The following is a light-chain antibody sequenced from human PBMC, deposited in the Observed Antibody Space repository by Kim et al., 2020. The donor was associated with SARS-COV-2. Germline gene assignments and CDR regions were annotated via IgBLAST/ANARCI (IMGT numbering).Light chain of an antibody. J-gene: IGKJ2*02. CDR2: GAF. CDR3: QQYGTSPST. Sequence: EIVLTQSPGTLSLSPGERATLSCRASQSVSSSYLAWYQHKRGQAPRLLIYGAFSRATGTPDMFSGSGSGTDFTLTISRLEPEDFALYYCQQYGTSPSTFGQGTKLEI. CDR1: QSVSSSY. V-gene: IGKV3-20*01.